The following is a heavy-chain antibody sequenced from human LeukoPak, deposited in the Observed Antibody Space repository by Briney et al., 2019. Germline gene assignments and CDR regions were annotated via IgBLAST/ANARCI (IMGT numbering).Heavy chain of an antibody. D-gene: IGHD3-3*01. V-gene: IGHV3-23*01. CDR2: ISGSGGST. CDR1: GFTFSSYA. CDR3: AKVPYYDFWSGYYIAQVSSYAFDI. Sequence: PGGSLRLSCAASGFTFSSYAMSWVRQAPGKGLEWVSAISGSGGSTYYADSVKGRFTIPRDNSKNTLYLQMNSLRAEDTAVYYCAKVPYYDFWSGYYIAQVSSYAFDIWGQGTMVTVSS. J-gene: IGHJ3*02.